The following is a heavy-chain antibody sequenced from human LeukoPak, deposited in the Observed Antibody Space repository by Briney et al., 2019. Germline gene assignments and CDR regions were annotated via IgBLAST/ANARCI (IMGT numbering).Heavy chain of an antibody. Sequence: ASVKVSCKASGYTFTGYYMHWVRQAPGQGLEWMGWINPNSGGTNYAQKFQGRVTMTRDTSISTAYMELSRLRSDDTAVYYCARDLVSGVITNAFDIWGQGTMVTVSS. D-gene: IGHD3-22*01. CDR1: GYTFTGYY. V-gene: IGHV1-2*02. CDR3: ARDLVSGVITNAFDI. J-gene: IGHJ3*02. CDR2: INPNSGGT.